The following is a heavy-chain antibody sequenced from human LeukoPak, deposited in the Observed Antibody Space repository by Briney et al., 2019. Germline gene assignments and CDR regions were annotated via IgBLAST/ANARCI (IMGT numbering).Heavy chain of an antibody. CDR1: GYTFTGYY. J-gene: IGHJ5*02. CDR3: ARYYGGNTRGFDP. D-gene: IGHD4-23*01. CDR2: INPSGGST. V-gene: IGHV1-46*01. Sequence: ASVKVSCKASGYTFTGYYMHWVRQAPGQGLEWMGIINPSGGSTSYAQKFQGRVTMTRDTSTSTVYMELSSLRSEDTAVYYCARYYGGNTRGFDPWGQGTLVTVSS.